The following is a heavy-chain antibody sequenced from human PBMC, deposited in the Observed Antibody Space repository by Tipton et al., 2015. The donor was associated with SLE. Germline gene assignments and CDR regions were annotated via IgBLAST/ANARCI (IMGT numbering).Heavy chain of an antibody. Sequence: LRLSCTVSGGSILSGSYYWTWIRQPAGKGLEWIGHIYSSGSTNYNPSLKSRVTISVDTSKNQFSLKLTSLTAADTAVYYCARRRRGGRSGVDYGMDVWGQGTTVTVS. CDR1: GGSILSGSYY. CDR2: IYSSGST. CDR3: ARRRRGGRSGVDYGMDV. V-gene: IGHV4-61*09. J-gene: IGHJ6*01. D-gene: IGHD2-15*01.